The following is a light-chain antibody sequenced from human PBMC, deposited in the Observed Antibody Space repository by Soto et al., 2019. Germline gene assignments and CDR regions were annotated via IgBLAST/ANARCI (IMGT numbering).Light chain of an antibody. V-gene: IGKV3-20*01. CDR1: QSVSSNY. CDR3: QQYDSSPWT. J-gene: IGKJ1*01. CDR2: RAS. Sequence: EIVLTQSPGTLSLSPGERATLSCRASQSVSSNYLAWYQQKPGQAPRLLIYRASIRATGIPDRFSGSGSGTDFTLTISRLEPEDFAVYYYQQYDSSPWTFGQGTKVEIK.